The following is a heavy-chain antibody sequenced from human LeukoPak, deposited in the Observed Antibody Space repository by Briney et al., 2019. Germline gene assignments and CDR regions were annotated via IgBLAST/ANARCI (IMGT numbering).Heavy chain of an antibody. CDR3: AREGESLYCSSTSCYYH. CDR2: IIPILGIA. D-gene: IGHD2-2*01. J-gene: IGHJ5*02. Sequence: GSSVKVSCKASGGTFSSYAISWVRQAPGQGLEWMGRIIPILGIANYAQKFQGRVTITADKSTSTAYMELSSLRSEDTAVYYCAREGESLYCSSTSCYYHWGQGTLVTVSS. V-gene: IGHV1-69*04. CDR1: GGTFSSYA.